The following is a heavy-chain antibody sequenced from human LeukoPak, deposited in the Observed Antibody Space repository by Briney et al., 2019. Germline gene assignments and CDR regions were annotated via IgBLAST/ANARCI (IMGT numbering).Heavy chain of an antibody. J-gene: IGHJ5*02. D-gene: IGHD4-17*01. CDR3: ARTQHDYGDYRNWFDP. V-gene: IGHV3-7*01. CDR2: IKQDGSEK. Sequence: GGSLRLSCAASGFTFSSYWMSWVRQAPGKGLEWVANIKQDGSEKYYVDSVKGRFTISRDNAKNSLYLQTNSLRAEDTAVYYCARTQHDYGDYRNWFDPWGQGTLVTVSS. CDR1: GFTFSSYW.